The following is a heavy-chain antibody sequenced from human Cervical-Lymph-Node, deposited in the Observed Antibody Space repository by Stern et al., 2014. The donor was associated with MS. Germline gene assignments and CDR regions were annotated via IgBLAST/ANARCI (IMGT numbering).Heavy chain of an antibody. CDR3: ASERYTYYDDQRPPGGFDP. J-gene: IGHJ5*02. CDR1: GITFSHSA. CDR2: VVVFNGDV. D-gene: IGHD3-3*01. Sequence: QLVESGPEVKKPGTSVKVSCKASGITFSHSAIQWLRQARGQRPEWIGGVVVFNGDVNYAPRFQERVTITRDMSTSTVYMELRSLRSEDTAIYYCASERYTYYDDQRPPGGFDPWGQGTLGTVSS. V-gene: IGHV1-58*02.